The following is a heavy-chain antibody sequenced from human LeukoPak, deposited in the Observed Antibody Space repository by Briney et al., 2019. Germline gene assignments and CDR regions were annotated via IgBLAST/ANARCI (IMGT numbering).Heavy chain of an antibody. J-gene: IGHJ4*02. CDR2: IYSDGSST. Sequence: GGSLRLSRAASGFTFSNYWMHWVRQVPGKRPVCGSHIYSDGSSTDYAYSVRGRFTIPRDNANHTLYLQMDSLRAAHTAVYYCARDSFGGVFDYWGQGTLVTVSS. CDR1: GFTFSNYW. D-gene: IGHD2/OR15-2a*01. CDR3: ARDSFGGVFDY. V-gene: IGHV3-74*01.